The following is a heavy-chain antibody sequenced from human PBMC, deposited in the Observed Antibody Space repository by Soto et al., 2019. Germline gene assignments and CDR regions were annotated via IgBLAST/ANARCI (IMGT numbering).Heavy chain of an antibody. Sequence: QVQLVESGGSVVQPGTSLRLSCAASGFTFNNYGMHWVRQAPGTGLEWVAAISNDGSDKYYADSVKGRLTISRDNSKNTLYLQMDSLRAEDTAVYYCAKDQGIAASHGIDWGQGTMVTVSS. V-gene: IGHV3-30*18. D-gene: IGHD6-13*01. J-gene: IGHJ3*01. CDR3: AKDQGIAASHGID. CDR2: ISNDGSDK. CDR1: GFTFNNYG.